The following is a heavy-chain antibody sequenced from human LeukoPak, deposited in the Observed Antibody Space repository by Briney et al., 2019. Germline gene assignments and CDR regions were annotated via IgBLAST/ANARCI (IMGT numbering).Heavy chain of an antibody. V-gene: IGHV4-34*01. J-gene: IGHJ4*02. CDR2: INHSGST. D-gene: IGHD3-10*01. Sequence: SETLSLTCAVYGGSFSGYYWSWIRQPPGKGLEWIGEINHSGSTNYNPSLKSRVTISVDTSKNQFSLKLSSVTAADTAVYYCARKYYYGSGSYYLFDYWGQGTLVTVSS. CDR3: ARKYYYGSGSYYLFDY. CDR1: GGSFSGYY.